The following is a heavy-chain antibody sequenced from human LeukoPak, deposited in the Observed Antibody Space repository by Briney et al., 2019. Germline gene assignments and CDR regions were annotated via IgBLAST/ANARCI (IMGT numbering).Heavy chain of an antibody. CDR3: ARRWPHSSGYYLFDY. CDR1: GGTFSSHG. V-gene: IGHV1-69*05. Sequence: PVKVSCKASGGTFSSHGFSWVRQAPGQGLEWMGGIIPIFGTTNYAQKFQGRVTITTDESTSTGYMELSSLRSEDTAVYYCARRWPHSSGYYLFDYWGQGTLVTVSS. CDR2: IIPIFGTT. J-gene: IGHJ4*02. D-gene: IGHD3-22*01.